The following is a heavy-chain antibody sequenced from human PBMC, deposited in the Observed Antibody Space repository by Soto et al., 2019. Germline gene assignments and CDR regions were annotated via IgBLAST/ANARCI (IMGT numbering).Heavy chain of an antibody. V-gene: IGHV3-21*01. CDR3: AREPGRLLWFGESHPSLDWFDP. Sequence: PGGSLRLSCAASGFTFSSYSMNWVRQAPGKGLERVSSISSSSSYIYYADSVKGRFTISRDNAKNSLYLQMNSLRAEDTAVYYCAREPGRLLWFGESHPSLDWFDPWGQGTLVTVSS. D-gene: IGHD3-10*01. J-gene: IGHJ5*02. CDR2: ISSSSSYI. CDR1: GFTFSSYS.